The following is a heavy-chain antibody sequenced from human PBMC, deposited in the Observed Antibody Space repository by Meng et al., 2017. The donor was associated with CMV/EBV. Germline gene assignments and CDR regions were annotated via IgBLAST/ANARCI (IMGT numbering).Heavy chain of an antibody. CDR2: IKSKTDGGTT. J-gene: IGHJ6*02. V-gene: IGHV3-15*01. D-gene: IGHD1-7*01. CDR1: GFTFSNAW. Sequence: GESLKISCAASGFTFSNAWMSWVRQAPGKGLEWVGRIKSKTDGGTTDYAAPVKGRFSISRDNSKNILYLQMNSLRVEDTAVYYCAREGGTTAGMDVWGQGTTVTVSS. CDR3: AREGGTTAGMDV.